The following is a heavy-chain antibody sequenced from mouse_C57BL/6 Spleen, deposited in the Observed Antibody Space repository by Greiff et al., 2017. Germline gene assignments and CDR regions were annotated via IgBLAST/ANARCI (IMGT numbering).Heavy chain of an antibody. V-gene: IGHV1-61*01. Sequence: QVQLQQPGAELVRPGSSVKLSCKASGYTFTSYWMDWVKQRPGQGLEWIGNIYPSDSETHYNQKFKDKATLTVDKSSSTAYMQLSSLTSEDSAVYYCARVDDHDGGNYCDYGGQGTTLTVSS. CDR1: GYTFTSYW. D-gene: IGHD2-4*01. J-gene: IGHJ2*01. CDR3: ARVDDHDGGNYCDY. CDR2: IYPSDSET.